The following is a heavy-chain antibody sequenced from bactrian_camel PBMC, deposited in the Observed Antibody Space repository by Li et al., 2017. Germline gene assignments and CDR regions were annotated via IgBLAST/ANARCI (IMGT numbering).Heavy chain of an antibody. D-gene: IGHD4*01. CDR2: INSDGGIT. V-gene: IGHV3S25*01. J-gene: IGHJ4*01. Sequence: QLVESGGGLVQPGGSLRLSCAASGFTFTNYWMHWVRQGPGKGLEWVSTINSDGGITYYADSVKGRFTISRDNAKNTVYLQMSSLKPEDTAMYYCAADPSRCYSDSEWQRHEYEYWGQGTQVTVS. CDR1: GFTFTNYW. CDR3: AADPSRCYSDSEWQRHEYEY.